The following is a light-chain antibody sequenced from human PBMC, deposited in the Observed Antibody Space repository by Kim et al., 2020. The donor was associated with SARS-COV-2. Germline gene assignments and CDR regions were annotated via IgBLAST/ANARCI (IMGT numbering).Light chain of an antibody. CDR3: LQDYIYPRT. CDR1: QASRND. V-gene: IGKV1-6*01. J-gene: IGKJ4*01. Sequence: ADVGDRVNITWRASQASRNDLGWYQQQPGKAPKLLIFAASSLQSGVPSRFSGSGSGTDFTLTITSLQPEDSATYYCLQDYIYPRTFGGGTKVDIK. CDR2: AAS.